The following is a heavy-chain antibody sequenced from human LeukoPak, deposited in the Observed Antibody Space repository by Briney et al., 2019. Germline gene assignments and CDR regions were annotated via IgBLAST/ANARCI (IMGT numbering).Heavy chain of an antibody. J-gene: IGHJ4*02. CDR3: ARDSGYYGSGS. D-gene: IGHD3-10*01. CDR2: INRSGST. V-gene: IGHV4-34*01. Sequence: SETLSHTCAVYNGSFNGYFWSWIRQPPGKGLEFIGEINRSGSTTYNPSLKSRVTISIDTSKNQFSLNLSSVTAADTAVYYCARDSGYYGSGSWGQGTLVTVSS. CDR1: NGSFNGYF.